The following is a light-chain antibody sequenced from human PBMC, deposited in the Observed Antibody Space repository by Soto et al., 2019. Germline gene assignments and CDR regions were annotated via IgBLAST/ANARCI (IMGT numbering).Light chain of an antibody. CDR2: GAS. Sequence: EIVLTQSPGTLSLSPGESATLSCRASQSFCRNYLAWFQQKPGQSPRLLIYGASNRATGVPDRFSGTGSGTDFTLTVSRLEPEDFTVYYCQQYAYSPRTFGGGTKVDIK. V-gene: IGKV3-20*01. J-gene: IGKJ4*01. CDR1: QSFCRNY. CDR3: QQYAYSPRT.